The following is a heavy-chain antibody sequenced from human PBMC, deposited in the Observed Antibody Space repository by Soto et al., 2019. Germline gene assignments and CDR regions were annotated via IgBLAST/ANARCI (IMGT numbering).Heavy chain of an antibody. CDR3: ARQPSSATFFNWFDP. J-gene: IGHJ5*02. D-gene: IGHD2-15*01. CDR1: GYRFTNYW. CDR2: IYPGDSDT. Sequence: PGKSLKITCKGSGYRFTNYWIGWERQMPGKGLERMGIIYPGDSDTRYSPSFQGQVTISADKSIDTAYLQWSSLKASDTAMYYCARQPSSATFFNWFDPWGQGTLVTVSS. V-gene: IGHV5-51*01.